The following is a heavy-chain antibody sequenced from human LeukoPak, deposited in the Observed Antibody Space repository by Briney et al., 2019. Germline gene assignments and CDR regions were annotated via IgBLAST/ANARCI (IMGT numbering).Heavy chain of an antibody. J-gene: IGHJ5*02. Sequence: SVKVSCRASGYTFSAYYIHWVRQAPGQGLEWMGGIIPIFGTANYAQKFQGRVTITADESTSTAYTELSSLRSEDTAVYYCARAGHYGDYLNNWFDPWGQGTLVTVSS. CDR1: GYTFSAYY. CDR2: IIPIFGTA. V-gene: IGHV1-69*13. D-gene: IGHD4-17*01. CDR3: ARAGHYGDYLNNWFDP.